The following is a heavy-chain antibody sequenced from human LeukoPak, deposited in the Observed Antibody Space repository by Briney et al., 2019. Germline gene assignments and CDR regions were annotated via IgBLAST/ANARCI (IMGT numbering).Heavy chain of an antibody. CDR1: GGSISSGGYY. V-gene: IGHV4-31*03. Sequence: PSETLSLTCTVSGGSISSGGYYWSWIRQHPGKGLEWIGYIYYSGSTYYNPSLKSRVTISVDTSKNQFSLKLSSVTAADTAVYYCARVFSPFGELVFASDIWGQGTMVTVSS. CDR2: IYYSGST. D-gene: IGHD3-10*01. CDR3: ARVFSPFGELVFASDI. J-gene: IGHJ3*02.